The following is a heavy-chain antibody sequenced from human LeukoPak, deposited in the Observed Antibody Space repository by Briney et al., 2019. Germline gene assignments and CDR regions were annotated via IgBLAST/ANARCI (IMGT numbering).Heavy chain of an antibody. D-gene: IGHD3-22*01. Sequence: ASVKVSCKASGFTFTSSAMQWVRQARGHRLEWIGWIVVGSGNTDYAQKFQERVTITRDMSTSTAYMELSSLRSEDTAVYYCAASYDSSGYYLTTEYWGQGTLVTVSS. V-gene: IGHV1-58*02. CDR2: IVVGSGNT. CDR3: AASYDSSGYYLTTEY. J-gene: IGHJ4*02. CDR1: GFTFTSSA.